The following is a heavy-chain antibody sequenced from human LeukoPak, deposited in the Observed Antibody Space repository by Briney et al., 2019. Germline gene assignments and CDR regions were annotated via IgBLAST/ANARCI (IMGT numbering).Heavy chain of an antibody. CDR3: AREVESWFGDLLSYFDS. V-gene: IGHV4-38-2*02. D-gene: IGHD3-10*01. CDR2: IYHRGNT. CDR1: GFSISTGYS. Sequence: SETLSLTCSVSGFSISTGYSWGWIRQPPGKGLEWIGTIYHRGNTYFNPSLMSRVIISLDTSKNQFSLRLTSVTAADTAVYYCAREVESWFGDLLSYFDSWGQGTLVTVSS. J-gene: IGHJ4*02.